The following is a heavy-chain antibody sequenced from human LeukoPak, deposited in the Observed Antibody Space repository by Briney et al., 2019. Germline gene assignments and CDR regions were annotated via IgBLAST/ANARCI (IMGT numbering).Heavy chain of an antibody. CDR2: IYPGDSDT. J-gene: IGHJ6*03. Sequence: GESLKIAFKASGYSFTSHWIGWVRQMPGKGLEWMGIIYPGDSDTEYSPSFQGQVTISADKSINNAYLQWSSLKASDTAMYYCARVLVDTAIVIGFYYYMDVWGKGTTVTV. CDR3: ARVLVDTAIVIGFYYYMDV. CDR1: GYSFTSHW. D-gene: IGHD5-18*01. V-gene: IGHV5-51*01.